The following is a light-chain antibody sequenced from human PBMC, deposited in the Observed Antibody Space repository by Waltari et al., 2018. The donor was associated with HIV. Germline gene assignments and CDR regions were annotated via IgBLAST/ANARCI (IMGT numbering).Light chain of an antibody. CDR3: QQYYSTPLT. CDR2: WAS. CDR1: HSVLYTSKNKNY. V-gene: IGKV4-1*01. Sequence: DIVMTQSQDSLAGSLGERATISGKSSHSVLYTSKNKNYLAWYQQKPGQPPKLLINWASTRESGVPDRLSGSGSGTDFTLTINSLQTEDVAVYYCQQYYSTPLTFGGGTKVEIK. J-gene: IGKJ4*01.